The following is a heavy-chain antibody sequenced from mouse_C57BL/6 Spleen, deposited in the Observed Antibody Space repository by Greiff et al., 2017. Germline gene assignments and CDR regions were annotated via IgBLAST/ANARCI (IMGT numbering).Heavy chain of an antibody. V-gene: IGHV1-64*01. J-gene: IGHJ2*01. Sequence: QVQLQQPGAELVKPGASVKLSCKASGYTFTSYWMHWVKQRPGQGLEWIGMIHPNSGSTNYNEKFKSKATLTVAKSSSTAYMQLSSLTSEDSAVYYCARNYDYVFDYWGQGTTLTVSS. CDR3: ARNYDYVFDY. CDR1: GYTFTSYW. CDR2: IHPNSGST. D-gene: IGHD2-4*01.